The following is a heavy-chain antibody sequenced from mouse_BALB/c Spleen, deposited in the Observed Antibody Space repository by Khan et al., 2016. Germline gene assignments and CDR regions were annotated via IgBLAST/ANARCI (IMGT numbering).Heavy chain of an antibody. Sequence: QVQLQQSGAELVKPGASVKMSCKASGYTFTSYWMHWVKQRPGQGLEWIGYINPSTGYIEYNQKFKDKATLTADKSSSTAYMQLSSLTSEDSAVXYCARDGSPFYFDYWGQGTSLTVSS. D-gene: IGHD2-3*01. CDR2: INPSTGYI. J-gene: IGHJ2*02. CDR3: ARDGSPFYFDY. CDR1: GYTFTSYW. V-gene: IGHV1-7*01.